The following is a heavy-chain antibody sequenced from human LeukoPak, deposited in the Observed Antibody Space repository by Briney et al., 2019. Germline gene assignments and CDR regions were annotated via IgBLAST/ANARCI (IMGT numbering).Heavy chain of an antibody. CDR3: ARDHNEYYGGFDY. Sequence: SVKVCCKASGRTFSSYAISWVRQAPGQGLEWMGGIIPIFGTANYAQKFQGRVTITADKSTSTAYMELSSLRSEDTAVYYCARDHNEYYGGFDYWGQGTLVTVSS. D-gene: IGHD4-23*01. CDR2: IIPIFGTA. CDR1: GRTFSSYA. J-gene: IGHJ4*02. V-gene: IGHV1-69*06.